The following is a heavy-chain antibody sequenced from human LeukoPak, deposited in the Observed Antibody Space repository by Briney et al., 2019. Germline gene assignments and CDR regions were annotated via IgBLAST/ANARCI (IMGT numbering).Heavy chain of an antibody. D-gene: IGHD6-19*01. Sequence: ASVKVSCKVSGYTLTELSMHGVRQAPGKGLEWMGGFDPEDGETIYAQKFQGRVTMTEDTSTDTAYMELSSLRSEDTAVYYCATDPPGAGRGYYWGQGTLVTVSS. J-gene: IGHJ4*02. CDR2: FDPEDGET. CDR1: GYTLTELS. CDR3: ATDPPGAGRGYY. V-gene: IGHV1-24*01.